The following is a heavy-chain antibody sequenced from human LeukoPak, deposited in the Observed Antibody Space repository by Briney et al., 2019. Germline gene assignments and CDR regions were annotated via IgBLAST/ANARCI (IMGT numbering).Heavy chain of an antibody. CDR1: GYTFSSYA. J-gene: IGHJ4*02. V-gene: IGHV7-4-1*02. CDR3: ARSNNGGDYLGVGFDY. Sequence: ASVKVSCKASGYTFSSYAMNWVRQAPGQGLEWMGWINTNTGNPTYAQGFTGRFVLSLDTSVSTAYLQISSLQAEDTAVYYCARSNNGGDYLGVGFDYWGQGTLVTVSS. D-gene: IGHD2-21*01. CDR2: INTNTGNP.